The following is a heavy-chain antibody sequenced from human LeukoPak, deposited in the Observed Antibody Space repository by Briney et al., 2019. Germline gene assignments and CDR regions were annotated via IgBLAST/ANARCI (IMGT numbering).Heavy chain of an antibody. V-gene: IGHV4-34*01. CDR2: INHSGRT. J-gene: IGHJ6*03. CDR1: GGSFSGYY. CDR3: ARGPYYYYMDV. Sequence: PSETLSLTCAVYGGSFSGYYWSWIRQPPGKGLEWIGEINHSGRTNYNPSLKSRVTISVDTSKNQFSLKLSSVTAADTAVYYCARGPYYYYMDVWGKGTTVTVSS.